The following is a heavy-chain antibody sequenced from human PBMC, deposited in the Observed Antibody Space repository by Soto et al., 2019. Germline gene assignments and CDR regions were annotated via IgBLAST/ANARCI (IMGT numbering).Heavy chain of an antibody. Sequence: GGSLRLSCTVSGFTFSRYSINWVRQAPGKGLEWVSYISGSGRATYYADSVKGRFTISRDNSKNSLYLQMNSLRAEDTAVYYCAKDQGSSWYEIDYWGQGTLVTVSS. CDR1: GFTFSRYS. CDR2: ISGSGRAT. V-gene: IGHV3-48*01. CDR3: AKDQGSSWYEIDY. J-gene: IGHJ4*02. D-gene: IGHD6-13*01.